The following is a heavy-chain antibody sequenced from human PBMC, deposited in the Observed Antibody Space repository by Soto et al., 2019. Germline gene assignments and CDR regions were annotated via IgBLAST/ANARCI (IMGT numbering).Heavy chain of an antibody. CDR1: GFTVSSNY. J-gene: IGHJ5*02. Sequence: HPGGSLRLSCAASGFTVSSNYMSWVRQAPGKGLEWVSVIYSGGSTYYADSVKGRFTISRDNSKNTLYLQMNSLRAEDTAVYYCARVESRAKINWFDPWGQGTLVTVSS. CDR3: ARVESRAKINWFDP. V-gene: IGHV3-66*01. CDR2: IYSGGST.